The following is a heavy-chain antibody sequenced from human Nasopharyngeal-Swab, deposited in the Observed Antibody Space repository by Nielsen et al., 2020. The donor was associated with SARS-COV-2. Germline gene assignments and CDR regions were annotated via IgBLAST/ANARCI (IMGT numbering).Heavy chain of an antibody. CDR2: ISAYNGNT. CDR1: GYTFTSYG. CDR3: ATAPSIGCSSTSCSRWYYYYGMDV. Sequence: ASVKVSCKASGYTFTSYGISWVRQAPGQGLEWMGWISAYNGNTNYAQKLQGRVTMTTETSTSTAYMELRSLRSDDTAVYYCATAPSIGCSSTSCSRWYYYYGMDVWGQGTTVTVSS. V-gene: IGHV1-18*01. J-gene: IGHJ6*02. D-gene: IGHD2-2*01.